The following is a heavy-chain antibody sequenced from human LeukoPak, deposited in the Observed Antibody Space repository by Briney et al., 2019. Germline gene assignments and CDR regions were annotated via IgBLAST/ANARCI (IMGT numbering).Heavy chain of an antibody. D-gene: IGHD5-18*01. CDR1: GYTFTSYD. V-gene: IGHV1-8*03. J-gene: IGHJ6*03. CDR2: MNPNSGNT. CDR3: ARVGYSYGLGYYMDV. Sequence: GASVKVSCKASGYTFTSYDINWVRQDTGQGLEWMGWMNPNSGNTGYAQKFQGRVTITRNTSISTAYMELSSLRSEDTAVYYCARVGYSYGLGYYMDVWGKGTTVTVSS.